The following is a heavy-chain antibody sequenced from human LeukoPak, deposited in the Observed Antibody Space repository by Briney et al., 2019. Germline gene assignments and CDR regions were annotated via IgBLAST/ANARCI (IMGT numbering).Heavy chain of an antibody. CDR2: IYTGGST. J-gene: IGHJ4*02. Sequence: SETLSLTCTVSGGSISSGSYYWSWIRQPAGKGLEWIGRIYTGGSTNYNPSLKSRVTISVDTSKNQFSLKLSSVTAADTAVYYCVRVVEDYYDSSGFYYFDYWGQGTLVTVSS. CDR1: GGSISSGSYY. V-gene: IGHV4-61*02. D-gene: IGHD3-22*01. CDR3: VRVVEDYYDSSGFYYFDY.